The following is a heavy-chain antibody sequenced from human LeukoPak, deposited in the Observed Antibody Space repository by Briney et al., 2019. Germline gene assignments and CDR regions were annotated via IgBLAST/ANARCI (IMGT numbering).Heavy chain of an antibody. Sequence: GGSLRLSCAASGFTFSSYVMHWVRQAPGKGLEWVAVISYDGSNKYYADSVKGRFTISRDNSKNTLYLQMNSLRAEDTAVYYCARDRYSSGWYSDFYYFDYWGQGTLVTVSS. V-gene: IGHV3-30-3*01. CDR1: GFTFSSYV. CDR3: ARDRYSSGWYSDFYYFDY. J-gene: IGHJ4*02. D-gene: IGHD6-19*01. CDR2: ISYDGSNK.